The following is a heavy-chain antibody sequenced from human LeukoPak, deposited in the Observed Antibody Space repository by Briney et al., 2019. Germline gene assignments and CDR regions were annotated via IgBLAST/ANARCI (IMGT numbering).Heavy chain of an antibody. V-gene: IGHV1-2*02. D-gene: IGHD2-2*01. CDR3: AREYIVVVPAAPATYYYMDV. J-gene: IGHJ6*03. Sequence: ASVKVSCKASGYTFTGYYMRWVRQAPGQGLEWMGWINPNSGGTNYAQKFQGRVTMTRDTSIRTAYMELSRLRSDDTAVYYCAREYIVVVPAAPATYYYMDVWGEGTTVTVSS. CDR1: GYTFTGYY. CDR2: INPNSGGT.